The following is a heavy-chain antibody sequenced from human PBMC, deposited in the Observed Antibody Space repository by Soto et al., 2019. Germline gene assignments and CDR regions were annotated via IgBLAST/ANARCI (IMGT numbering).Heavy chain of an antibody. Sequence: SETLSLTCTVSGGPISSYYWSWLRQPAGEGLEWIGRIYGSGSTNYNPSLKSRVTMSLDTSKNQFSLRLTSVTAADTAVYYCARDSITTIGPFDPWGQGTLVTVSS. CDR2: IYGSGST. J-gene: IGHJ5*02. CDR3: ARDSITTIGPFDP. CDR1: GGPISSYY. V-gene: IGHV4-4*07. D-gene: IGHD3-22*01.